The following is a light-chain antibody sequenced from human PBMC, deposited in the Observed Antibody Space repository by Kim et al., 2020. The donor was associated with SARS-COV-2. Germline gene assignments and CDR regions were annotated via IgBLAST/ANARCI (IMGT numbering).Light chain of an antibody. CDR3: QAWDSSPGV. CDR2: QDS. V-gene: IGLV3-1*01. CDR1: KLGDKY. J-gene: IGLJ3*02. Sequence: SYELTQPPSVSVSPGQTASITCSGDKLGDKYACWYQQKPGQSPVLVIYQDSKGPSGIPERFSGSDSGNTATLTISGTQAMDEADYYCQAWDSSPGVFGGGTQLTVL.